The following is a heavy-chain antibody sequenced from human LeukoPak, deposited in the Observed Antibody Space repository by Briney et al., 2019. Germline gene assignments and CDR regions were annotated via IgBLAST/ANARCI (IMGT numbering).Heavy chain of an antibody. V-gene: IGHV3-7*01. J-gene: IGHJ5*02. Sequence: GGSLRLSCAASGFTFRNHWMTWVRQAPGKGLEWVANIKKDGSEKYYVDSVKGRFTISRDNARNSLYLQMNSLRAEDTALYYCARDVDRRDDPWGQGTLVTVSS. D-gene: IGHD3-9*01. CDR1: GFTFRNHW. CDR2: IKKDGSEK. CDR3: ARDVDRRDDP.